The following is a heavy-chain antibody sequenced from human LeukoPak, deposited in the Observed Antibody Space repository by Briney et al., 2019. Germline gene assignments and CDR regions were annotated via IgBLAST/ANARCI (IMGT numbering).Heavy chain of an antibody. CDR3: AKAGYFDWFGAFDI. V-gene: IGHV3-74*01. CDR1: GFTFSSYW. J-gene: IGHJ3*02. CDR2: INSDGSNI. D-gene: IGHD3-9*01. Sequence: PGGSLRLSCAASGFTFSSYWMHWVRQAPGKGLVWVSRINSDGSNIIYADSVKGRFTFSRDNSKNTLYLQMNSLRAEDTAVYYCAKAGYFDWFGAFDIWGQGTMVTVSS.